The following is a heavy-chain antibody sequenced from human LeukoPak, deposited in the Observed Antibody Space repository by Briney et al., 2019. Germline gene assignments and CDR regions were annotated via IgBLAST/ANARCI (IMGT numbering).Heavy chain of an antibody. D-gene: IGHD3-22*01. CDR1: GGSISSYY. J-gene: IGHJ5*02. CDR2: IYTTGNT. V-gene: IGHV4-4*07. CDR3: ARGKYYYDSNSSYRYFDP. Sequence: SETLSLTCIVSGGSISSYYWSWIRQPARKGLEWIGRIYTTGNTNYNPSLKSRVTMSIDTSKKQFSLKLSSVTAADTAVYYCARGKYYYDSNSSYRYFDPWGQGTLVTVSS.